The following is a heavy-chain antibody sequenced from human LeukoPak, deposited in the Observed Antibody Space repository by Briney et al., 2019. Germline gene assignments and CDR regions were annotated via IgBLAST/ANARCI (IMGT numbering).Heavy chain of an antibody. V-gene: IGHV4-39*07. CDR3: ARFPGSAEYRHYYYMDV. D-gene: IGHD2-15*01. CDR2: IYYSGST. CDR1: GGSISSSSYY. Sequence: SETLSLTCTVSGGSISSSSYYWGWIRQPPGKGLEWIGSIYYSGSTYYNPSLKSRVTISVDTSKNQFSLKLSSVIAVDTAVYYCARFPGSAEYRHYYYMDVWGKGTTVTVSS. J-gene: IGHJ6*03.